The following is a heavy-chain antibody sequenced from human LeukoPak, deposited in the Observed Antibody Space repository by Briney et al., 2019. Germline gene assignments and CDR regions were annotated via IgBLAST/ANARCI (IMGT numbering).Heavy chain of an antibody. Sequence: GASVKVSRKASGYTFTDYYIHWVRQAPGQGLEWIGWIVVGSGNTNYAQKFQERVTITRDMSTSTAYMELSSLRSEDTAVYYCAAESILTGYYAFDYWGQGTLVTVSS. CDR3: AAESILTGYYAFDY. V-gene: IGHV1-58*02. CDR1: GYTFTDYY. CDR2: IVVGSGNT. D-gene: IGHD3-9*01. J-gene: IGHJ4*02.